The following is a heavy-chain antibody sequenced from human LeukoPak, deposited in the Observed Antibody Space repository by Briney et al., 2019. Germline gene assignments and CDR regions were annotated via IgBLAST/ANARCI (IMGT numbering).Heavy chain of an antibody. CDR3: ARDREGATRRFDP. Sequence: GGSLRLSCAAFGFTFSIYAMSWVRQAPGKGLEWVSYISSSGSTIYYADSVKGRFTISRDNAKNSLYLQMNSLRAEDTAVYYCARDREGATRRFDPWGQGTLVTVSS. CDR1: GFTFSIYA. D-gene: IGHD1-26*01. J-gene: IGHJ5*02. CDR2: ISSSGSTI. V-gene: IGHV3-11*01.